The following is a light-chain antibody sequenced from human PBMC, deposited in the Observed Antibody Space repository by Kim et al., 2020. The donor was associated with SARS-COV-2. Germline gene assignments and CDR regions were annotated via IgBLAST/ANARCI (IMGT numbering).Light chain of an antibody. CDR2: QDT. CDR3: QAWASSAGV. V-gene: IGLV3-1*01. J-gene: IGLJ3*02. Sequence: SYELTQPPSVSVSPGQTASITCSGSGLGDKFAFWYQQKPGQSPVLVIYQDTRRPSGIPERFSGSNSGNTATLTISGTQAMDEADYYCQAWASSAGVFGGG. CDR1: GLGDKF.